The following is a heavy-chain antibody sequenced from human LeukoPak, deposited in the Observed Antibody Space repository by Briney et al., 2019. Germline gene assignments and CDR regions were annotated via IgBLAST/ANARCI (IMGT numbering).Heavy chain of an antibody. V-gene: IGHV4-34*01. CDR3: ARQNYGSAPLRY. CDR1: GGSFSGYY. Sequence: SETLSLTCAVYGGSFSGYYWSWIRQPPGKGLEWIGEINHSGSTNYNPSLMSRVTISVDTSKNQFSLKLSSVTAADTAVYFCARQNYGSAPLRYWGQGTLVTVSS. J-gene: IGHJ4*02. CDR2: INHSGST. D-gene: IGHD3-10*01.